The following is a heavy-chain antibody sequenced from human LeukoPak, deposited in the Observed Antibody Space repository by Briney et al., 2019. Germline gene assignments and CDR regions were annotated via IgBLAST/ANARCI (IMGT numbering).Heavy chain of an antibody. CDR2: ISGSGGST. CDR3: AKDWYCSSTSCQSWFDP. J-gene: IGHJ5*02. Sequence: PGGSLRLSCAASGFTFSSYAMSWVRQAPGKGLEWVSAISGSGGSTYYADSVKGRFTISRDNSKNTLYLQMNSLRAEDTAVYYCAKDWYCSSTSCQSWFDPWGQGTLVTVSS. V-gene: IGHV3-23*01. D-gene: IGHD2-2*01. CDR1: GFTFSSYA.